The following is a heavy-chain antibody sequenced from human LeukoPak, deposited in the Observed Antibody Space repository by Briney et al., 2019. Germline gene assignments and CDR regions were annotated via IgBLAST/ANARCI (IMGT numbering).Heavy chain of an antibody. D-gene: IGHD3-10*01. CDR2: IYYSGST. J-gene: IGHJ4*02. Sequence: SETLSLTCTVSGGSISSYYWSWIRQPPGKGLEWIGYIYYSGSTNYNPSLKSRVTISVDTSKNQFSLKLSSVTAADTAVYYCARDGRFGELSAPLDYWGQGTLVTVSS. CDR3: ARDGRFGELSAPLDY. V-gene: IGHV4-59*01. CDR1: GGSISSYY.